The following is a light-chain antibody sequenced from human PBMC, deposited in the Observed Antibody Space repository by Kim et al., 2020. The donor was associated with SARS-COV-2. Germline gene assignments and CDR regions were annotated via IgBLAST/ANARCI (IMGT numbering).Light chain of an antibody. Sequence: ASQEDRVTNTCRASQVISSYLAWYQQKPGTAPKLLIYAASTLQSGVPSRFSGSGSGTDFTLTISCLQSEDFATYYCQQYYSYPWTFGQGTKVDIK. J-gene: IGKJ1*01. V-gene: IGKV1-8*01. CDR3: QQYYSYPWT. CDR1: QVISSY. CDR2: AAS.